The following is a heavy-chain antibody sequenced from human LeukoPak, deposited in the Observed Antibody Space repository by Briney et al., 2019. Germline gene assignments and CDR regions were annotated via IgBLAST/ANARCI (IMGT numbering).Heavy chain of an antibody. CDR1: GFSFSNYW. CDR3: AKDSAGRYSSGSPRHFDI. V-gene: IGHV3-7*03. CDR2: IRGDESRK. D-gene: IGHD6-19*01. J-gene: IGHJ3*02. Sequence: QSGGSLRLSCAASGFSFSNYWMTWLRQAPGKGLEWVANIRGDESRKYYLDSVTGRFTISRDNSKNTLYLQMNSLRAEDTAVYYCAKDSAGRYSSGSPRHFDIWGQGTMVTVSP.